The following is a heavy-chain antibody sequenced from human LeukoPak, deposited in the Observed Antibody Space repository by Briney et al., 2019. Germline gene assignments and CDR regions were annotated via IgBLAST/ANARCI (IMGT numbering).Heavy chain of an antibody. D-gene: IGHD2-2*02. CDR3: AKSRWGSSTSCYTP. V-gene: IGHV3-23*01. CDR2: ISGSGGST. CDR1: GFTVSSNS. J-gene: IGHJ5*02. Sequence: GGSLRLSCTVSGFTVSSNSMSWVRQAPGKGLEWVSAISGSGGSTYYADSVKGRFTISRDNSKNTLYLQMNSLRAEDTAVYYCAKSRWGSSTSCYTPWGQGTLVTVSS.